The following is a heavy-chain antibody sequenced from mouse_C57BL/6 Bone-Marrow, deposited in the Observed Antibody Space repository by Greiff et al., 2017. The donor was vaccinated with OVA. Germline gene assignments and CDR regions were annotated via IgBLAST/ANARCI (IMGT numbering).Heavy chain of an antibody. J-gene: IGHJ4*01. V-gene: IGHV1-64*01. CDR1: GYTFTSYW. CDR3: ANLLWLRNYAMDY. Sequence: VQLQQPGAELVKPGASVKLSCKASGYTFTSYWMHWVKQRPGQGLEWIGMIHPNSGSTNYNEKFKSKATLTVDKSSSTAYMQLSSLTSEDSAVYYCANLLWLRNYAMDYWGQGTSVTVSS. D-gene: IGHD2-2*01. CDR2: IHPNSGST.